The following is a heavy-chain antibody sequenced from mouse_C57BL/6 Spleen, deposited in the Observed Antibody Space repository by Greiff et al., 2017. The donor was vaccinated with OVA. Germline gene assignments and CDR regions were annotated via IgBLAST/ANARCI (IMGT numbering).Heavy chain of an antibody. J-gene: IGHJ2*01. CDR2: IYPGNSDT. CDR3: TRSAPHDGFDY. D-gene: IGHD2-3*01. V-gene: IGHV1-5*01. Sequence: VQLQQSGTVLARPGASVKMSCKTSGYTFTSYWMHWVKQRPGQGLEWIGAIYPGNSDTSYNQKFKGKAKLTAVTSASTAYMELSSLTNEDAAVYYCTRSAPHDGFDYWGQGTTLTVSS. CDR1: GYTFTSYW.